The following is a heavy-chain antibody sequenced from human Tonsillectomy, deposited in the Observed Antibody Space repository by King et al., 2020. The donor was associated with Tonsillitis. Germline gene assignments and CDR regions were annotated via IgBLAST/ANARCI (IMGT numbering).Heavy chain of an antibody. V-gene: IGHV4-39*07. CDR3: ARTSSSWYDNYFDY. J-gene: IGHJ4*02. D-gene: IGHD6-13*01. CDR2: GYYSGST. CDR1: GGSISSSTYY. Sequence: QLQESGPGLVKPSETLSLTCAVSGGSISSSTYYWGWIRQPPGKGLEWIGSGYYSGSTYYNPSLKSRVTISLDTSQNQFSLKLTSVTAADTAVYYCARTSSSWYDNYFDYWGQGALVTVSS.